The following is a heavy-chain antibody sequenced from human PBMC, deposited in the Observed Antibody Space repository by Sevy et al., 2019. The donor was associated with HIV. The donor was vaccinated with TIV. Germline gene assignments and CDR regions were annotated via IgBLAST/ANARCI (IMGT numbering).Heavy chain of an antibody. Sequence: GGSLRLSCAASGFTFSSYGMHWVRQAPGKGLEWVALIWYDGGNKYYADSVKGRFTISRDNSKSTMYLQMNSMRAEDKAVYYCARGANYFGSGSLPNLDYWGQGTLVTVSS. CDR3: ARGANYFGSGSLPNLDY. CDR1: GFTFSSYG. V-gene: IGHV3-33*01. CDR2: IWYDGGNK. J-gene: IGHJ4*02. D-gene: IGHD3-10*01.